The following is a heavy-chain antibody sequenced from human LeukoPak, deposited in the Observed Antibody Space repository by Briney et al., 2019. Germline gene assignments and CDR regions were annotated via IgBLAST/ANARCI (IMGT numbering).Heavy chain of an antibody. D-gene: IGHD2-8*01. Sequence: PGESLKISCKGSGYSFTSYWIGWVRQMPGKGLEWMGIIYPGDSDTRYSPSFQGQVTISADKSISTAYLQWSSLKASDTAMYYCARQSRLYPEDGNWFDPWGQETLVTVSS. J-gene: IGHJ5*02. CDR2: IYPGDSDT. CDR3: ARQSRLYPEDGNWFDP. CDR1: GYSFTSYW. V-gene: IGHV5-51*01.